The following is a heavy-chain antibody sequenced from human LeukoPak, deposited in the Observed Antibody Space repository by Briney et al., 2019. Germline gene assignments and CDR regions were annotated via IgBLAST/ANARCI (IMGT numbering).Heavy chain of an antibody. Sequence: GGSLGLSCSASGFTFSSYAMHWVRQAPGKGLEYVSAISSNGGSTYYADSVKGRFTIYRDNSKNTLYLQMSSLRAEDTAVYYCVKDRWYSSGWPTTDYWGQGTLVTVSS. V-gene: IGHV3-64D*06. D-gene: IGHD6-19*01. CDR2: ISSNGGST. J-gene: IGHJ4*02. CDR1: GFTFSSYA. CDR3: VKDRWYSSGWPTTDY.